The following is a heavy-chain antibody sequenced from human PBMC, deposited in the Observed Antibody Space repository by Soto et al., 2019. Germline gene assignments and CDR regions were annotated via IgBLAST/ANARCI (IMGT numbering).Heavy chain of an antibody. CDR3: ARVLSSYYGMDV. J-gene: IGHJ6*02. V-gene: IGHV3-21*01. CDR2: ISSTSDI. CDR1: GFTFSSYS. Sequence: EVQLVESGGGLLKPGGSLRLSCAASGFTFSSYSMTWVRQAPGKGLEWVSFISSTSDIYYADSVKGRFTISRDNAKNSLYLLMNSLRVDDTAVYYCARVLSSYYGMDVWGQGTTVTVSS. D-gene: IGHD3-16*01.